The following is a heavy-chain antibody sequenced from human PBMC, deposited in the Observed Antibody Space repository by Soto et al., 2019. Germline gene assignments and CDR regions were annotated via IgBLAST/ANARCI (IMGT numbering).Heavy chain of an antibody. CDR3: ERAPVQAAPSGIDP. J-gene: IGHJ5*02. D-gene: IGHD2-2*01. CDR2: IYYSGST. Sequence: SQTLCLTCTVAGGSISSYYWSWIRQPPGKGLEWIGYIYYSGSTNYNPSLKSRVTISVDTSKNQFSLKLSSVTAADTAVYYCERAPVQAAPSGIDPWGQGTLVTGSS. CDR1: GGSISSYY. V-gene: IGHV4-59*01.